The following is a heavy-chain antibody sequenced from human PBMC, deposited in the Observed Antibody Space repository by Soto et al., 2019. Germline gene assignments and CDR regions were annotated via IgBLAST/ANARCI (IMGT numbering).Heavy chain of an antibody. CDR2: IIPMFDTA. J-gene: IGHJ4*02. V-gene: IGHV1-69*15. CDR3: ARDVGSGMATIVGWDS. D-gene: IGHD5-12*01. Sequence: QVQLVQSGAEVKKPGSSVKVSCEVSGGTFSTFAITWVRQAPGQGLEWMGKIIPMFDTANYAQKFQGRVTITADESTSTAYMELSSLRSEDTAVYYCARDVGSGMATIVGWDSWGQGTLVTVSS. CDR1: GGTFSTFA.